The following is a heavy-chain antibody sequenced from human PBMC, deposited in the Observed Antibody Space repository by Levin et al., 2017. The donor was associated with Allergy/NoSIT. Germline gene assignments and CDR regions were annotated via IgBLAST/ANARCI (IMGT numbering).Heavy chain of an antibody. CDR3: ARGGASGGYDSTFPSNQMFY. V-gene: IGHV1-2*06. J-gene: IGHJ4*02. CDR1: GYTFTGYY. D-gene: IGHD5-12*01. CDR2: INPNSGGT. Sequence: ASVKVSCKASGYTFTGYYMHWVRQAPGQGLEWMGRINPNSGGTNYAQKFQGRVTMTRDTSISTAYMELSRLRSDDTAVYYCARGGASGGYDSTFPSNQMFYWGQGTLVTVSS.